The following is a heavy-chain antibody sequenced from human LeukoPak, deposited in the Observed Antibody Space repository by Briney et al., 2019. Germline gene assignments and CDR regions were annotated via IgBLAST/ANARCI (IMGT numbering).Heavy chain of an antibody. CDR3: ARDRDSSGYYFLFDY. J-gene: IGHJ4*02. V-gene: IGHV1-2*02. D-gene: IGHD3-22*01. CDR1: GYTFTGYF. Sequence: ASVKVSCKASGYTFTGYFMHWVRQAPGQGLEWMGWINPNSGGTNYAQKFQGRVTMTRDTSISTACMELSGLRSDDTAMYYCARDRDSSGYYFLFDYWGQGTLVTVSS. CDR2: INPNSGGT.